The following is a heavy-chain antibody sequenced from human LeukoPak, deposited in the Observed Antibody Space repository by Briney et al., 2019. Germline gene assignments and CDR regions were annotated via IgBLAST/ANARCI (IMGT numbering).Heavy chain of an antibody. CDR1: GGSISSHY. V-gene: IGHV4-59*11. J-gene: IGHJ5*02. D-gene: IGHD6-6*01. Sequence: SETLSLTCTVSGGSISSHYWSWIRQPPGKGLEWIGYIYYSGSTNYNPSLKSRVTISVDTSKNQFSLKLSSVTAADTAVYYCAREKGTLAARPWFDPWGQGTLVTVSS. CDR2: IYYSGST. CDR3: AREKGTLAARPWFDP.